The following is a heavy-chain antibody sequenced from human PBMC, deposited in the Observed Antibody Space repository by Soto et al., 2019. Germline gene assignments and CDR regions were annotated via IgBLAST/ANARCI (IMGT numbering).Heavy chain of an antibody. V-gene: IGHV3-7*04. D-gene: IGHD5-12*01. J-gene: IGHJ4*02. CDR1: GFTFSSHW. CDR2: IKEDGGEK. CDR3: VRELMATITDFEY. Sequence: EVQVVEFGGGLVQPGGSLRLSCAAAGFTFSSHWMTWVGQAPGKGLEWVANIKEDGGEKYYADSVKGRFTISRDNAKNSLYLQMNSLRGEDTAVYYCVRELMATITDFEYWGQGTLVTVSS.